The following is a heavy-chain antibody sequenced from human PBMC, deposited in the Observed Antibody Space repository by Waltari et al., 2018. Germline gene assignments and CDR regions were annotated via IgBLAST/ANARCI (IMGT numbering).Heavy chain of an antibody. CDR2: IYYSGST. J-gene: IGHJ3*02. CDR3: ARHDSLVHDAFDI. CDR1: GGSISSSSYY. V-gene: IGHV4-39*01. Sequence: QLQLQESGPGPVKPSETLSLTCTVSGGSISSSSYYWGWIRQPPGQGLEWLGSIYYSGSTYYNPALKSRVTISVDTSKNQFSLKLSSVTAADTAVYYCARHDSLVHDAFDIWGQGTMVTVSS. D-gene: IGHD6-13*01.